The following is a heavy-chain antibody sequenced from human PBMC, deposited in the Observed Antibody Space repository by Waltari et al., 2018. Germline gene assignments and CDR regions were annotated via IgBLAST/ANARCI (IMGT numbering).Heavy chain of an antibody. CDR3: AREGGHDCWSGYYPYYFDY. J-gene: IGHJ4*02. V-gene: IGHV4-59*01. D-gene: IGHD3-3*01. CDR2: IYYSGST. CDR1: GGSIISYY. Sequence: QVQLQESGPGLVKPSETLSLTCTVSGGSIISYYWSWIRQPPGKGLEWIGYIYYSGSTNYNPSLKSRVTISVDTSKNQFSLKLSSVTAADTAVYYCAREGGHDCWSGYYPYYFDYWGQGTLVTVSS.